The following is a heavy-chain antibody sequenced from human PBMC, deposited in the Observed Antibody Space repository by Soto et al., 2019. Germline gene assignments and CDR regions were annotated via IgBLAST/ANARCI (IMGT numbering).Heavy chain of an antibody. CDR3: ARHERGSYGVPHYFDY. CDR1: GGSISSSSYY. CDR2: IYYSGST. V-gene: IGHV4-39*01. J-gene: IGHJ4*02. Sequence: LSLTCTVSGGSISSSSYYWGWIRQPPGKGLEWIGSIYYSGSTYYNPSLKSRVTISVDTSKNQFSLRLSSVTAADTAVYYCARHERGSYGVPHYFDYWGQGTLVTVSS. D-gene: IGHD5-18*01.